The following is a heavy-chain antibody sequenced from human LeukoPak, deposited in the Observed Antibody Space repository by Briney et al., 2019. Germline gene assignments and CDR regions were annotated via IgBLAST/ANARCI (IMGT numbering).Heavy chain of an antibody. CDR3: AREQWVVNPPRGTIDY. D-gene: IGHD6-19*01. J-gene: IGHJ4*02. CDR1: GYTFTSYG. CDR2: ISAYNGNT. Sequence: GASVKVSCKASGYTFTSYGISWVRQAPGQGLEWMGWISAYNGNTNYAQKLQGRVTMTTDTSTSTAYMELRSLRSDDTAVYYCAREQWVVNPPRGTIDYWGQGTLVTVSS. V-gene: IGHV1-18*01.